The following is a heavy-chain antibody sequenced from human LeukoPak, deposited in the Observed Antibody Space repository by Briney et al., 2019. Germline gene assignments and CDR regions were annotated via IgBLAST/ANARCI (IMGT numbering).Heavy chain of an antibody. Sequence: GGSLRLSCAASGYTFSSYSINWVRQAPGKGLEWVSSISVRSNYIYYADSVRGRFSISRDDARDSLYLQMNSLRAEDTAVYYCVRLRRNSDTSGFFYYYDYWGQGTLVTVSS. D-gene: IGHD3-22*01. V-gene: IGHV3-21*01. CDR2: ISVRSNYI. CDR3: VRLRRNSDTSGFFYYYDY. J-gene: IGHJ4*02. CDR1: GYTFSSYS.